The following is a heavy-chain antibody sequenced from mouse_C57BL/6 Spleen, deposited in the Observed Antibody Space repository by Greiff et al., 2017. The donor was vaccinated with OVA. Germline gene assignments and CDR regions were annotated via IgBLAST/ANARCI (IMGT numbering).Heavy chain of an antibody. J-gene: IGHJ1*03. V-gene: IGHV1-26*01. CDR2: INPNNGGT. CDR3: VKGGYYYGSSHWYFDV. CDR1: GYTFTDYY. Sequence: EVQLQQSGPELVKPGASVKISCKASGYTFTDYYMNWVKQSHGKSLEWIGDINPNNGGTSYNQKFKGKATLTVDKSSSTAYMELRSLTSEDSAVYYGVKGGYYYGSSHWYFDVWGTGTTVTVSS. D-gene: IGHD1-1*01.